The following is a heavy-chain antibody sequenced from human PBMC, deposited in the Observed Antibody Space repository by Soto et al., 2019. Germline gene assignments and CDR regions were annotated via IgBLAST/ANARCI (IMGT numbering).Heavy chain of an antibody. CDR1: GFTFSAYA. Sequence: ESGGGEVQPGRSLRLSCAASGFTFSAYAPHWVRQAPGTGLEWVATVSYGDSNKYYADSVKGRFTISRDNSKKTLFLQMNSLKVEDTAIYYCARSGFYGSGILYFYGVDVWGQGTTVTVSS. D-gene: IGHD3-10*01. J-gene: IGHJ6*02. CDR2: VSYGDSNK. V-gene: IGHV3-30-3*01. CDR3: ARSGFYGSGILYFYGVDV.